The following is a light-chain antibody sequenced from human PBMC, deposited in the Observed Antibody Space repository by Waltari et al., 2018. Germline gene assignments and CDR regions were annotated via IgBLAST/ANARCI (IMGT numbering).Light chain of an antibody. J-gene: IGLJ2*01. CDR2: DVS. V-gene: IGLV2-14*03. Sequence: QSALTQPASMSGSPGQSIPISCTGTSNGVGAYDFVSWYQQHPGKAPKLMIYDVSKWPSWVSNRFSGSKSGNTASLTISGLQTEDEAVYYCASHTDIRPMIFGGGTKLTVL. CDR3: ASHTDIRPMI. CDR1: SNGVGAYDF.